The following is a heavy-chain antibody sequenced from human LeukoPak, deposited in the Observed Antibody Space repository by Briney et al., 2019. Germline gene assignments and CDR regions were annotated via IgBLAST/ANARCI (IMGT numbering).Heavy chain of an antibody. CDR3: ARVWAAAGTSCSYYFDY. CDR1: GGSISSYY. Sequence: TSETLSLTCTVSGGSISSYYWSWIRQPPGKGLEWIGYIYYSGSTNYNPSLKSRVTISVDTSKNQFSLKVSSVTAADTAVYYCARVWAAAGTSCSYYFDYGGQGTLATVPS. J-gene: IGHJ4*02. CDR2: IYYSGST. V-gene: IGHV4-59*01. D-gene: IGHD6-13*01.